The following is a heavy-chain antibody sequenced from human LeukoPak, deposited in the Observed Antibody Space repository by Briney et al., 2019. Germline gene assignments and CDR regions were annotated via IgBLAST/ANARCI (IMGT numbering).Heavy chain of an antibody. CDR1: GFTFSSYW. D-gene: IGHD5-18*01. Sequence: GGSLRLSCAASGFTFSSYWMHWVRQAPGKGLVWVSRINSDGSSTSYADSVKGRFTISRDNAKNTLYLQMNSLRAEDTAVYYCARGGVDTAIGSGPGADYWGQGTLVTVSS. CDR3: ARGGVDTAIGSGPGADY. V-gene: IGHV3-74*01. J-gene: IGHJ4*02. CDR2: INSDGSST.